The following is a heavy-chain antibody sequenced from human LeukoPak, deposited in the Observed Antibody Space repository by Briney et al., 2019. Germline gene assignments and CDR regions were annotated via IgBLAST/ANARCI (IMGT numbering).Heavy chain of an antibody. D-gene: IGHD3-3*01. J-gene: IGHJ4*02. Sequence: GASVKVSCKASGGTFSSYAISCVRQAPGQGLEWMGGIIPIFGTANYAQKFQGRVTITTDESTSTAYMELSSLRSEDTAVYYCARWSGPVIGRYYFDYWGQGTLVTVSS. CDR3: ARWSGPVIGRYYFDY. CDR2: IIPIFGTA. V-gene: IGHV1-69*05. CDR1: GGTFSSYA.